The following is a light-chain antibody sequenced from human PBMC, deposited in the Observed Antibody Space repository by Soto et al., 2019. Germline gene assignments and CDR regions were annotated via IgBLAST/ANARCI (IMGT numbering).Light chain of an antibody. CDR3: VLYMGSGIWV. CDR1: SGSVSTSYY. Sequence: QTVVTQEPSFSVSPGGTVTLTCGLSSGSVSTSYYPSWYQQTPGQAPRTLIYSTNTRSSGVPDRFSGSILGNKAALTIKGAQADDESVYYCVLYMGSGIWVFGGGTKLTVL. V-gene: IGLV8-61*01. CDR2: STN. J-gene: IGLJ3*02.